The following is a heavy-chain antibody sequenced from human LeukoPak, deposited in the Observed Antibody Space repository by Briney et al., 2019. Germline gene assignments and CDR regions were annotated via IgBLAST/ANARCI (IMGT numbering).Heavy chain of an antibody. CDR2: ISSSGSTI. CDR3: ARELPYELGMGYYFDY. CDR1: GFTFSDYY. J-gene: IGHJ4*02. V-gene: IGHV3-11*04. D-gene: IGHD7-27*01. Sequence: PGGSLRLSCAASGFTFSDYYMSWIRQAPGKGLEWVSYISSSGSTIYYADSVKGRFTISRDNSKNTLYLQMNSLRAEDTAVYYCARELPYELGMGYYFDYWGQGTLVTVSS.